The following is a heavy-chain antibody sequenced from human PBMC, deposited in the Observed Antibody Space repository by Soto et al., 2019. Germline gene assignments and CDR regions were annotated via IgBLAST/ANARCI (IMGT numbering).Heavy chain of an antibody. Sequence: KASETLSLTCAVYGGSFSGYYWSWIRQPPGKGLEWIGEINHSGSINYNPSLESRVTISVDTSKNQFSLKLSSVTAADTAVYYCARAYPLNEEAAGLNIAARGDFDYWGQGTLVTVSS. CDR3: ARAYPLNEEAAGLNIAARGDFDY. V-gene: IGHV4-34*01. D-gene: IGHD6-6*01. CDR1: GGSFSGYY. J-gene: IGHJ4*02. CDR2: INHSGSI.